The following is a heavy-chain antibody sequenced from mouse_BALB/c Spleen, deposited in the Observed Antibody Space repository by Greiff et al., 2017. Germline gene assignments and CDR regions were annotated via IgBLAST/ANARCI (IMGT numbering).Heavy chain of an antibody. CDR1: GFTFSSYG. J-gene: IGHJ4*01. CDR2: INSNGGST. CDR3: ARRGPPMDY. V-gene: IGHV5-6-3*01. Sequence: EVKLVESGGGLVQPGGSLKLSCAASGFTFSSYGMSWVRQTPDKRLELVATINSNGGSTYYPDSVKGRFTISRDNAKNTLYLQMSSLRSEDTAMYYCARRGPPMDYWGQGASVTVSS.